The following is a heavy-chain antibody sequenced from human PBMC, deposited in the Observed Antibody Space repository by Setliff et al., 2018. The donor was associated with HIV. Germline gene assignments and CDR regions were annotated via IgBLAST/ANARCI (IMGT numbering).Heavy chain of an antibody. V-gene: IGHV4-59*06. J-gene: IGHJ6*03. CDR2: IYYSGST. D-gene: IGHD5-12*01. CDR1: GGSISNHY. Sequence: TSETLSLTCSVSGGSISNHYWSWIRQHPGKGLEWIGHIYYSGSTNYNPSLKSRVTISVDTSKNQFSLKLSSVTAADTAVYYCARHGAYEAYYDYMDVWGKGTTVTVSS. CDR3: ARHGAYEAYYDYMDV.